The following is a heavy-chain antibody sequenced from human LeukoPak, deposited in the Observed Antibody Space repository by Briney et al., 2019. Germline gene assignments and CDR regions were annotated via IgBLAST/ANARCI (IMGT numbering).Heavy chain of an antibody. CDR1: GGSISSGDYY. J-gene: IGHJ3*02. CDR2: IYYSGST. V-gene: IGHV4-30-4*01. CDR3: ARVLMVYRDAFDI. Sequence: SQTLSLTCTVSGGSISSGDYYWSWIRQPPGKGLEWIGYIYYSGSTYYNPSLKSRVTISVDTSKNQFSLKLSSVTAADTAVYYCARVLMVYRDAFDIWGQGTMVTVSS. D-gene: IGHD2-8*01.